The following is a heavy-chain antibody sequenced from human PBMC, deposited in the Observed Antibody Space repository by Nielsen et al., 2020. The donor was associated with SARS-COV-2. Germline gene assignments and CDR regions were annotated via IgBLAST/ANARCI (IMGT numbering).Heavy chain of an antibody. D-gene: IGHD6-19*01. Sequence: SETLSLTCAVSGESFSGYYQWSWIRQPPGKGLEWIGEISHSGTTNYNPSLKSRVTMSLDSSKNQFSLKLSSVTAADTAVYYCARGLIYSSGFDYWGQGTLVTVSS. CDR1: GESFSGYY. CDR3: ARGLIYSSGFDY. CDR2: ISHSGTT. V-gene: IGHV4-34*01. J-gene: IGHJ4*02.